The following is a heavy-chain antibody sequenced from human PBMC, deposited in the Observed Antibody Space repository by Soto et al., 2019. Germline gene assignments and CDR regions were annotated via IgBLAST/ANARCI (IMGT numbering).Heavy chain of an antibody. Sequence: SVKVSCKASGGTFSSYAISWVRQAPGQGLEWMGGIIPIFGTANYAQKFQGRVTITADESTSTAYMELSSLRSEDTAVYYCARDRHYYDSSGYYYDPVYFDYWGQGTLVTVSS. J-gene: IGHJ4*02. V-gene: IGHV1-69*13. CDR3: ARDRHYYDSSGYYYDPVYFDY. CDR2: IIPIFGTA. CDR1: GGTFSSYA. D-gene: IGHD3-22*01.